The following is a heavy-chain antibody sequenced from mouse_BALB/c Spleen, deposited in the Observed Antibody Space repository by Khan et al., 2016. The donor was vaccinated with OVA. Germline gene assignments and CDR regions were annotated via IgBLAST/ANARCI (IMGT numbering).Heavy chain of an antibody. CDR3: ARDYWFTY. J-gene: IGHJ3*01. V-gene: IGHV5-6-5*01. CDR1: GFTFSNYA. Sequence: EVKLVESGGGLVKPGGSLKLSCAASGFTFSNYAMSWVRQTPEKRLEWVASISSGGSTYYPDSVKGRFTISRDNDRNLLSLQMSSLRSEDTAMYYCARDYWFTYWGQGTLVTVSA. CDR2: ISSGGST.